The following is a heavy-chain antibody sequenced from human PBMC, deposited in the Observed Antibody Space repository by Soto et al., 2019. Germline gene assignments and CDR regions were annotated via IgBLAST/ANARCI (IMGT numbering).Heavy chain of an antibody. D-gene: IGHD3-10*01. J-gene: IGHJ6*03. CDR2: IYYSGST. CDR1: GGSISSYY. CDR3: ARGGPKARSGYYNMDV. Sequence: SETLSLTCTVSGGSISSYYWSWIRQPPGKGLEWIGYIYYSGSTNYNPSLKSRVTISVDTSKNQFSLKLSSVTAADTAVYYCARGGPKARSGYYNMDVWGKGTTVTVSS. V-gene: IGHV4-59*12.